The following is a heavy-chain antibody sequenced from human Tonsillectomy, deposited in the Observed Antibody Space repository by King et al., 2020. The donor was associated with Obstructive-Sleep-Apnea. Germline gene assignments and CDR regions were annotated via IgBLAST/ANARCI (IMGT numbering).Heavy chain of an antibody. CDR2: ISSLSTTI. D-gene: IGHD6-13*01. Sequence: VQLVESGGGLVQPGGSLRLSCAASGFIFSTYSMNWVRQAPGKGLEWVSYISSLSTTIYYADSVKGRFTISRDNANKPRYLRMNSLRAEDTAVYYCARDRGAAAGTYYYDYGMDVWGQGTTVTVSS. CDR1: GFIFSTYS. J-gene: IGHJ6*02. V-gene: IGHV3-48*01. CDR3: ARDRGAAAGTYYYDYGMDV.